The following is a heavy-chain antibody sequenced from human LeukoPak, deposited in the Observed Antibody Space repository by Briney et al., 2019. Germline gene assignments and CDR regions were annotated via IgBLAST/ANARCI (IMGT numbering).Heavy chain of an antibody. V-gene: IGHV4-31*03. D-gene: IGHD6-13*01. CDR2: IYYSGST. CDR3: ARVPGIAAAGPSGPLDY. J-gene: IGHJ4*02. CDR1: GGSISSGGYY. Sequence: KPSETLSLTCTVSGGSISSGGYYWSWIRQHPGKGLEWIGYIYYSGSTYYNPSLKSRVTISVDTSKNQFSLKLSSVTAADTAVYYCARVPGIAAAGPSGPLDYWGQGTLVTVSS.